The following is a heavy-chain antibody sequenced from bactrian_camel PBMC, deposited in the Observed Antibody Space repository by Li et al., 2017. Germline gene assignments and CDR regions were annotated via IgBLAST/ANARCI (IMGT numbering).Heavy chain of an antibody. D-gene: IGHD3*01. CDR1: GWDHTN. CDR2: IGSTSGTA. J-gene: IGHJ4*01. CDR3: AADHEGTITKCPAPLNSRAYEY. Sequence: GSVHAGGSLNLSCVASGWDHTNIAWFRQAPGKAREGVARIGSTSGTAFIADSVKGRFTISQHPMGNTLYLQMNNLQPDDTAMYYCAADHEGTITKCPAPLNSRAYEYWGQGTQVTVS. V-gene: IGHV3S63*01.